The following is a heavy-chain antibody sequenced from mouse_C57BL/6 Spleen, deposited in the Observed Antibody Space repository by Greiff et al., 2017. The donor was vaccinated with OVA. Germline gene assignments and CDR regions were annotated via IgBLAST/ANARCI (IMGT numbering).Heavy chain of an antibody. CDR1: GYAFSSSW. Sequence: QVQLQQSGPELVKPGASVKISCKASGYAFSSSWMNWVKQRPGKGLEWIGRIYPGDGDTNYNGTFKGKATLTADKSSSTAYMQLSSLTSEDSAVYFCAREGDVAWFAYWGQGTLVTVAA. D-gene: IGHD3-3*01. V-gene: IGHV1-82*01. CDR2: IYPGDGDT. J-gene: IGHJ3*01. CDR3: AREGDVAWFAY.